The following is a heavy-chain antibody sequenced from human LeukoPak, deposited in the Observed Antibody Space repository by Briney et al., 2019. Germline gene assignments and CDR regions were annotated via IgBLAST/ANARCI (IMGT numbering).Heavy chain of an antibody. J-gene: IGHJ4*02. D-gene: IGHD5-24*01. V-gene: IGHV1-69*06. Sequence: ASVKVSCKASGGTFSSYAISWVRQAPGQGLEWMGGIIPIFGTANYAQKFQGRVTITADKSTSTAYMELSSLRSEDTAVYYCARVERWLQLGIFDYWGQGTLVTVSS. CDR2: IIPIFGTA. CDR3: ARVERWLQLGIFDY. CDR1: GGTFSSYA.